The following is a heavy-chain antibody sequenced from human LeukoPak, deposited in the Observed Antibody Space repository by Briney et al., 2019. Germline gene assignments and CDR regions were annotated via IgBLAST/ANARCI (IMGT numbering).Heavy chain of an antibody. J-gene: IGHJ4*02. Sequence: PVGSLRLSCAASGFSFSDYDMSWVRQAPGRGLEWVSCISSSGGSIYYADSVKGRFTISRDNAKNALYLRMNSLRAEDTAVYYCAGAGFDYWGQGTLVTVSS. CDR2: ISSSGGSI. CDR3: AGAGFDY. V-gene: IGHV3-48*03. CDR1: GFSFSDYD.